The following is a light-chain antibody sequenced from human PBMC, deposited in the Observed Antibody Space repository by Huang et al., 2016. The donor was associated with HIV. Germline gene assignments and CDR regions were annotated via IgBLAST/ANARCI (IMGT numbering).Light chain of an antibody. CDR3: QEYNNWSHRGGYT. Sequence: EIMMTQSPATLSVSPGERATLSCRASQSISSNLAWYQQKVGQAPMLLIYGASNKATVIPARFSGSVSVTEFTLTISSLQSEDFAIYYCQEYNNWSHRGGYTFGQGTKLEIK. CDR1: QSISSN. V-gene: IGKV3-15*01. J-gene: IGKJ2*01. CDR2: GAS.